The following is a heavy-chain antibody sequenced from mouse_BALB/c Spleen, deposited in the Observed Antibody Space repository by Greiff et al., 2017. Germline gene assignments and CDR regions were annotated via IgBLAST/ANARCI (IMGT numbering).Heavy chain of an antibody. CDR3: ARALYGNYPYYAMDY. J-gene: IGHJ4*01. CDR2: IWAGGST. Sequence: QVQLKESGPGLVAPSQSLSITCTVSGFSLTSYGVHWVRQPPGKGLEWLGVIWAGGSTNYNSALMSRLSISKDNSKSQVFLKMNSLQTDDTAMYYCARALYGNYPYYAMDYWGQGTSVTVSS. V-gene: IGHV2-9*02. D-gene: IGHD2-1*01. CDR1: GFSLTSYG.